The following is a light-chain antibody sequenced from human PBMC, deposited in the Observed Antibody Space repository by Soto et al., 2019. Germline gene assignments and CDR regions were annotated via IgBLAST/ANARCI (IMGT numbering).Light chain of an antibody. CDR3: NSFSSAIAFV. V-gene: IGLV2-14*01. Sequence: QSALTQPTSVSASPGQSITISCTGTSSDIGAYNYISWYQQHPCKAPKLMIYEVTNRPSGISNRFSGSRSGNTASLSISGLQAEDEADYYCNSFSSAIAFVFGTGTKVTVL. CDR2: EVT. J-gene: IGLJ1*01. CDR1: SSDIGAYNY.